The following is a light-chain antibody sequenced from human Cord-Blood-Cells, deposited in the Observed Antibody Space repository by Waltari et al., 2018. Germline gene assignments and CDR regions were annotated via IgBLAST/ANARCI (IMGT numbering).Light chain of an antibody. CDR2: DAS. CDR3: QQRSNWIFT. CDR1: QGVSSY. V-gene: IGKV3-11*01. J-gene: IGKJ3*01. Sequence: DIVLTQSPATRSLSPGERATLSCRASQGVSSYLAWYQQKPGQAPRLLIYDASNRATGVPARFSGSGSGTDFTLTISSLEPEDFAVYYCQQRSNWIFTFGPGTKVDIK.